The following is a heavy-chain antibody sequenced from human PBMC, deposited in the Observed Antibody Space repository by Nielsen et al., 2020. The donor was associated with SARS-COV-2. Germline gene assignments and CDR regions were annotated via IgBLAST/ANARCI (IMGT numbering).Heavy chain of an antibody. CDR2: NYYSGST. CDR3: ARDYFGDYLDGFDI. CDR1: GGSISSYY. J-gene: IGHJ3*02. Sequence: GSLRLSCTVSGGSISSYYWSWIRQPPGKGLEWIGYNYYSGSTNYNPPLKSRVTISVDTSKNQFSLKLSSVTAADTAVYYCARDYFGDYLDGFDIWGQGTMVTVSS. V-gene: IGHV4-59*01. D-gene: IGHD4-17*01.